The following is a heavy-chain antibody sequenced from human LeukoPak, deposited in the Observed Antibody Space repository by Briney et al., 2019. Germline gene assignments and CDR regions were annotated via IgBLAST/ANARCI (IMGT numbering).Heavy chain of an antibody. Sequence: ASVKVSCKASGYTFTGYYMHWVRQAPGQGLEWMGWINTNTGNPTYAQGFTGRFVFSLDTSVSTAYLQISSLKAEDTAVYYCARSGYDYSGYDWEPDDWGQGTLVTVSS. CDR3: ARSGYDYSGYDWEPDD. CDR1: GYTFTGYY. D-gene: IGHD5-12*01. J-gene: IGHJ4*02. V-gene: IGHV7-4-1*02. CDR2: INTNTGNP.